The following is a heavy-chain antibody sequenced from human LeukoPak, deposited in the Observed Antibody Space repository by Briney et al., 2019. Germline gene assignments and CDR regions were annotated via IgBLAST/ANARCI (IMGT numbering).Heavy chain of an antibody. CDR1: GGSISSYY. V-gene: IGHV4-59*01. D-gene: IGHD3-16*01. CDR3: ARDRFGGSPGWFDP. Sequence: PSETLSLTCTVSGGSISSYYWSWIRQPPGKGLEWIGYIYYSGSTNYNPSLKSRVTISVDTCKNQFSLKLSSVTAADTAVYYCARDRFGGSPGWFDPWGQGTLVTVSS. CDR2: IYYSGST. J-gene: IGHJ5*02.